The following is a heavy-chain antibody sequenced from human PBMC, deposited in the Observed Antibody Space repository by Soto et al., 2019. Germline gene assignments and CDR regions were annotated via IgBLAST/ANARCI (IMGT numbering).Heavy chain of an antibody. CDR2: IYYSGST. V-gene: IGHV4-59*01. Sequence: PSETLSLTCTVSGGSISSYYWSWIRQPPGKGLEWIGFIYYSGSTNYTPSLKIRVTISVDTSKNQFSLKLSSVTVADTAVYYCAAYDFWSVYLLDYWGQGTLVTVSS. CDR3: AAYDFWSVYLLDY. D-gene: IGHD3-3*01. J-gene: IGHJ4*02. CDR1: GGSISSYY.